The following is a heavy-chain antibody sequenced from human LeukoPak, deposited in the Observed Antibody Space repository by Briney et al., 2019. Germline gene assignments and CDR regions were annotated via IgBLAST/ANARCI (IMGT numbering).Heavy chain of an antibody. CDR2: ISGSGVST. D-gene: IGHD3-22*01. CDR1: GFTFSSYD. V-gene: IGHV3-23*01. CDR3: AKGSGYHSSAIYYYGMDV. J-gene: IGHJ6*02. Sequence: PGGSLRLSCAASGFTFSSYDMSWVRHAPGKGLEWVSAISGSGVSTYYADPVKGRFTISRDKSKSTLYLQMNSLRSDDTAVYYCAKGSGYHSSAIYYYGMDVWGQGTTVTVSS.